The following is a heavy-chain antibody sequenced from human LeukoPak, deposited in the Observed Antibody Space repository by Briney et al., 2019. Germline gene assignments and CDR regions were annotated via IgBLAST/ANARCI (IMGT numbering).Heavy chain of an antibody. J-gene: IGHJ4*02. V-gene: IGHV3-30*03. Sequence: GGSLRLSCAASGFTFNSYGMRWVRQAPGKGLEWVAVISYDGTNKYYAASVKGRITISRDNSKNTLYLQMNDLRAEDTAVYYCARDSSGPLYWGQGTLVTVSS. D-gene: IGHD6-19*01. CDR2: ISYDGTNK. CDR3: ARDSSGPLY. CDR1: GFTFNSYG.